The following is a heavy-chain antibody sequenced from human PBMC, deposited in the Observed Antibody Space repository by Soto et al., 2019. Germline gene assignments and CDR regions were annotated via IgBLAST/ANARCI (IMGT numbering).Heavy chain of an antibody. V-gene: IGHV3-11*06. CDR2: ISTTRNYT. CDR1: VFTRSDHF. J-gene: IGHJ4*02. Sequence: WGSLRLSCTVSVFTRSDHFMAWFRQAPGKGLEWVSDISTTRNYTKYADSVKGRFSMSRDNARNSVYLQMNRLRADDTAVYYCARVSRDYYLYYFDYWGQGALVTVSS. CDR3: ARVSRDYYLYYFDY. D-gene: IGHD3-3*01.